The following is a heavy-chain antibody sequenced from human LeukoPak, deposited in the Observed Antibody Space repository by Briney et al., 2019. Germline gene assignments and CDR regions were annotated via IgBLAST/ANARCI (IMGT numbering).Heavy chain of an antibody. V-gene: IGHV4-39*07. Sequence: NTGETLTLTCTVSGVPIRSCNSYWGWVPPPPGQGREWFGSSYYTDIYYYNALLRSRVTISIDTYKNQYSLNLTSVTEAETGLYYCARGCDYGSGNDFRRDPWGQGTLVTVSS. CDR2: SYYTDIY. D-gene: IGHD3-10*01. J-gene: IGHJ5*02. CDR3: ARGCDYGSGNDFRRDP. CDR1: GVPIRSCNSY.